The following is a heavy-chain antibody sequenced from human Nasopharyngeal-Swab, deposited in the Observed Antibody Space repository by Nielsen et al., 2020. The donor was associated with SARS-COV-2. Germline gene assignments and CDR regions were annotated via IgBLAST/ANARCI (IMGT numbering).Heavy chain of an antibody. CDR1: GFTFSSHG. CDR2: IWYDGSQT. CDR3: ARDLDEYFGHYYYYYGLDV. D-gene: IGHD3/OR15-3a*01. V-gene: IGHV3-33*01. Sequence: GGSLRLSCAASGFTFSSHGMHWVRQAPGKGLEWVVAIWYDGSQTQYVDSVQGRFTISRDNSKNMLYLQMNGLRAEDTAVYYCARDLDEYFGHYYYYYGLDVWGQGTTVAVS. J-gene: IGHJ6*02.